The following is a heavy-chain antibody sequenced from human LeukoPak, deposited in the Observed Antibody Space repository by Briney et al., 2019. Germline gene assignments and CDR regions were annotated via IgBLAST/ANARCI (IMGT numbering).Heavy chain of an antibody. Sequence: GASLRLSCTASGYTFTGYYMHWVRQAPGQGLEWMVWINPNSGGTNYAQTFQGRVTMTRDTSISTAYMELSRLRSNDTAVYYSARAITMIVHDYWGQGTLVTVSS. CDR1: GYTFTGYY. V-gene: IGHV1-2*02. CDR3: ARAITMIVHDY. D-gene: IGHD3-22*01. J-gene: IGHJ4*02. CDR2: INPNSGGT.